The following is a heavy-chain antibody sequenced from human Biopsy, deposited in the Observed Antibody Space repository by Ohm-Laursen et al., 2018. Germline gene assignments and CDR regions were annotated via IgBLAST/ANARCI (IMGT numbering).Heavy chain of an antibody. Sequence: SETLFLTCTVSGGPIDSYYWSWIRQPPGKALEWIGYIYFTGRTSYNPSLKSRVTMSVNTSKKQFSLRLSSVTAADTAVYYCASAGYNPDWNFDLWGRGTRVTVPS. CDR2: IYFTGRT. CDR1: GGPIDSYY. D-gene: IGHD5-24*01. V-gene: IGHV4-59*12. J-gene: IGHJ2*01. CDR3: ASAGYNPDWNFDL.